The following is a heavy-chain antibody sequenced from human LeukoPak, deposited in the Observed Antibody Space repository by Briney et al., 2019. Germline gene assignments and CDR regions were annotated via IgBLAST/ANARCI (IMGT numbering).Heavy chain of an antibody. CDR3: ARDGTLHAFDI. CDR2: IYYSGST. V-gene: IGHV4-59*01. D-gene: IGHD1-26*01. CDR1: GGSISSYY. Sequence: SETLSLTCTVSGGSISSYYWSRIRQPPGKGLEWIGYIYYSGSTNYNPSLKSRVTISVDTSKNQFSLKLSSVTAADTAVYYCARDGTLHAFDIWGQGTMVTVSS. J-gene: IGHJ3*02.